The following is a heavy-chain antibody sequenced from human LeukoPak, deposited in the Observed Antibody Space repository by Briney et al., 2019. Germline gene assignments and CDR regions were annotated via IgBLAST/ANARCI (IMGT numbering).Heavy chain of an antibody. CDR1: GYTFTGYY. V-gene: IGHV1-2*02. Sequence: ASVKVSCKASGYTFTGYYMHWVRQAPGQGLEWMGWINPNSGGTNYAQKFQGRVTMTRDTSISTAYMELSRLRSDDTAVYYCARDPGIAVAGTLDYYYYMDVWGKGTTVTVSS. CDR3: ARDPGIAVAGTLDYYYYMDV. J-gene: IGHJ6*03. CDR2: INPNSGGT. D-gene: IGHD6-19*01.